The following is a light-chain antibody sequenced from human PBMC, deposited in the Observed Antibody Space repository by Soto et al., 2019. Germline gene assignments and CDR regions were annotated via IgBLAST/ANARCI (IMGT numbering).Light chain of an antibody. J-gene: IGKJ2*01. Sequence: EIVLTQSPGTLSLSPGARATLSCRASQIFDSNYLAWYQQKPGQAPRLLIYSASFRATGIPDRFSGSESGTDFTLTISSLEPEDFAVYYCQQYGTSPHAFGQGTKLE. CDR1: QIFDSNY. CDR3: QQYGTSPHA. CDR2: SAS. V-gene: IGKV3-20*01.